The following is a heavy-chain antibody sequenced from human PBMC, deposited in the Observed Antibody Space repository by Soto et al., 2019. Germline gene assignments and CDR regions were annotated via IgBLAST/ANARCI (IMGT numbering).Heavy chain of an antibody. CDR1: GFTFSRYN. Sequence: PGGSLRLSCVASGFTFSRYNMHWVRQAPGKGLEWVAYVTTSGDTMFYADSVEGRFAISRDVAKNSVHLQMNSLGDEDTAVYYCVREEASGSSGLTYHYYYNGMDVWGQGTKVTVSS. CDR2: VTTSGDTM. J-gene: IGHJ6*02. D-gene: IGHD3-10*01. V-gene: IGHV3-48*02. CDR3: VREEASGSSGLTYHYYYNGMDV.